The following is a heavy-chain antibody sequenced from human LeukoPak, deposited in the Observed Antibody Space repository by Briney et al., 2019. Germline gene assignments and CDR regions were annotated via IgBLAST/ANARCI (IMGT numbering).Heavy chain of an antibody. CDR1: GFTFSSYA. Sequence: GRSLRLSCAASGFTFSSYAMHWVRQAPGKGLEWVAVISYDGSNKYYADSVKGRFTISRDNSKNTLYLQMNSLRAEDTAVYYCARDGYCSGGSCYSSSDSSGYSVYWGQGTLVTVSS. V-gene: IGHV3-30*14. J-gene: IGHJ4*02. CDR2: ISYDGSNK. D-gene: IGHD2-15*01. CDR3: ARDGYCSGGSCYSSSDSSGYSVY.